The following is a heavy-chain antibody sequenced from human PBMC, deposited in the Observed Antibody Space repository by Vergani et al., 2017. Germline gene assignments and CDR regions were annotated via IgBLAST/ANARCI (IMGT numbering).Heavy chain of an antibody. V-gene: IGHV5-51*01. CDR1: RYSFTSYW. Sequence: EVQLVQSGAEVKKPGESLKISCKGSRYSFTSYWIGWVRQMPGKGLEWMGIIYPGDSDTRYSPSFQGQVTISADKSISTDYLQWSSLKASDTAMYYCARHRGWGLVVVAATPWYYYYGMDVWGQGTTVTVSS. D-gene: IGHD2-15*01. J-gene: IGHJ6*02. CDR2: IYPGDSDT. CDR3: ARHRGWGLVVVAATPWYYYYGMDV.